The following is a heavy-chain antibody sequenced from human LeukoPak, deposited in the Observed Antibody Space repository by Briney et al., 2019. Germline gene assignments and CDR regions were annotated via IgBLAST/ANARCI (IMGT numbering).Heavy chain of an antibody. CDR3: ASVLYGDYLSGFDL. CDR1: GFTFSSYE. CDR2: ISSSGSTI. J-gene: IGHJ4*02. D-gene: IGHD4-17*01. Sequence: GGSLRLSCAASGFTFSSYEMNWVRQAPGKGLEWVSYISSSGSTIYYADSVKRRFTISRDNAKNSLYLQMNSLIAEDTAVYYCASVLYGDYLSGFDLWGQGTLVTVSS. V-gene: IGHV3-48*03.